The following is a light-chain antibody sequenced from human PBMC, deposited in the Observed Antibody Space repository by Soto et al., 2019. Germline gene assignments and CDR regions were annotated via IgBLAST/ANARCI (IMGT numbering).Light chain of an antibody. CDR1: QSISSS. CDR3: QQYKSWPPIT. CDR2: GAS. J-gene: IGKJ5*01. V-gene: IGKV3-15*01. Sequence: EIVLTQSPGTLSLSPGERATLSCRASQSISSSLAWYQQKPGQAPRLLIYGASTRATGTPARFSGSGSGTEFTLTISSLQSEDFAVYYCQQYKSWPPITFGQGTRLEIK.